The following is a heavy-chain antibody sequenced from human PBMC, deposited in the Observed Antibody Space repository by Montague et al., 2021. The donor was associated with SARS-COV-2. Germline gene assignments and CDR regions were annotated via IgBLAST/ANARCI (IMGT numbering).Heavy chain of an antibody. CDR1: GGSISSSSYY. Sequence: SETLSLTCTVSGGSISSSSYYWGWIRQPPGKGLEWIGSINYGGSTYYNPSLKSRVTISVDTSKNQFSLKLSSVTAADTAVYYCARKASRGITIFGVVTASYYFDYWGQGTLVTVSS. CDR2: INYGGST. J-gene: IGHJ4*02. V-gene: IGHV4-39*01. D-gene: IGHD3-3*01. CDR3: ARKASRGITIFGVVTASYYFDY.